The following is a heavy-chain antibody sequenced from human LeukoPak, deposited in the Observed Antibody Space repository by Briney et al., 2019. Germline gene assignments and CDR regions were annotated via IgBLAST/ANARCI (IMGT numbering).Heavy chain of an antibody. Sequence: SETLSLTCTVSGGSISSGDYYWSWIRQPPGKGLEWIGHIYYSGSTYYNPSLKSRVTISVGTSKNQFSLKLSSVTAADTAVYYCARGARYCSSTSCYKYYFDYWGQGTLVTVSS. V-gene: IGHV4-30-4*08. CDR3: ARGARYCSSTSCYKYYFDY. CDR2: IYYSGST. J-gene: IGHJ4*02. CDR1: GGSISSGDYY. D-gene: IGHD2-2*02.